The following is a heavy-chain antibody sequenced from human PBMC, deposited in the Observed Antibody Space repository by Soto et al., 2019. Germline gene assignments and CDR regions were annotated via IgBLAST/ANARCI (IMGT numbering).Heavy chain of an antibody. D-gene: IGHD2-15*01. CDR2: VSIGGST. CDR1: GFTFSRYA. V-gene: IGHV3-23*01. CDR3: AKRRGAGGHFDY. Sequence: GGSLRLSCAASGFTFSRYAMGWVRQGPGKGLEWVAVVSIGGSTHYADSVRGRFTISRDNSKNTLSLQMNSLTAEDTAVYFCAKRRGAGGHFDYWGQGALVTVSS. J-gene: IGHJ4*02.